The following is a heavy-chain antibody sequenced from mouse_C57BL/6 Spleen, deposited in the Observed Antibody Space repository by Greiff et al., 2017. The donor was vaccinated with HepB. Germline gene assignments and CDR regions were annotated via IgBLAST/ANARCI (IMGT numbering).Heavy chain of an antibody. D-gene: IGHD1-1*01. V-gene: IGHV14-4*01. Sequence: EVQLQQSGAELVRPGASVKLSCTASGFNIKDDYMHWVKQRPEQGLEWIGWIDPENGDTEYASKFQGKATITADTSSNTAYLQLSSLTSEDTAVYYCTTLYYGSEAMDYWGQGTSVTVSS. CDR3: TTLYYGSEAMDY. J-gene: IGHJ4*01. CDR2: IDPENGDT. CDR1: GFNIKDDY.